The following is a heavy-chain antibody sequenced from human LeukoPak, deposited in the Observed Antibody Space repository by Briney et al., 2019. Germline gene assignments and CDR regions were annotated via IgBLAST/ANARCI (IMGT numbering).Heavy chain of an antibody. CDR1: GYTFTDYY. CDR3: ARDLYCSSTTCYTNWFDP. V-gene: IGHV1-2*06. Sequence: ASVKVSCKASGYTFTDYYMHWVRQAPGQGLEWMRRINPSSGGTNYAQKFQGRVTMTRDTSLSTAYMDLSTLRSDDTAVYYCARDLYCSSTTCYTNWFDPGGQGTLVTVSS. CDR2: INPSSGGT. J-gene: IGHJ5*02. D-gene: IGHD2-2*02.